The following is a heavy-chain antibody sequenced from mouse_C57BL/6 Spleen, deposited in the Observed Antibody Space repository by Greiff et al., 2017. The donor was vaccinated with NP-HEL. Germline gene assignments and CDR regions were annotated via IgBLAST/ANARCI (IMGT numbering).Heavy chain of an antibody. V-gene: IGHV5-17*01. J-gene: IGHJ2*01. D-gene: IGHD1-1*01. CDR3: ARGYYGSSWYYFDY. Sequence: VQLKESGGGLVKPGGSLKLSCAASGFTFSDYGMHWVRQAPEKGLEWVAYISGGSSTIYYADTVKGRFTISRDNAKNTLFLQMTSLRSEDTAMYYCARGYYGSSWYYFDYWGQGTTLTVSS. CDR2: ISGGSSTI. CDR1: GFTFSDYG.